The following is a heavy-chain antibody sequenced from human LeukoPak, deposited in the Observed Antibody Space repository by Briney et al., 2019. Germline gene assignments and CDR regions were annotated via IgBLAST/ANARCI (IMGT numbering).Heavy chain of an antibody. D-gene: IGHD3-22*01. V-gene: IGHV1-69*06. CDR1: GGTFSSYA. Sequence: GASVKVSCKASGGTFSSYAISWVRQAPGQGLEWMGGIIPIFGTANYAQKFQGRVTITADKSTSTACMELSSLRSDDTAVYYCARGLDYYDSSGHYDAFDIWGQGTMVTVSS. CDR2: IIPIFGTA. CDR3: ARGLDYYDSSGHYDAFDI. J-gene: IGHJ3*02.